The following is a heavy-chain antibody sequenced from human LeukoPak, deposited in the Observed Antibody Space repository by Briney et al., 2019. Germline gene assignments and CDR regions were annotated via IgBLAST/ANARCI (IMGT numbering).Heavy chain of an antibody. D-gene: IGHD3-10*01. CDR3: AREVMVRGVRMDV. V-gene: IGHV4-38-2*02. J-gene: IGHJ6*02. CDR1: GFSISSDYY. CDR2: VSHSGIT. Sequence: PSETLSLTCTVSGFSISSDYYWGWIRQPPGKGLEWLGSVSHSGITYYNSSLNSRVTISVDTSKNQFSLKLSSVTAADTAVYYCAREVMVRGVRMDVWGQGTTVTVSS.